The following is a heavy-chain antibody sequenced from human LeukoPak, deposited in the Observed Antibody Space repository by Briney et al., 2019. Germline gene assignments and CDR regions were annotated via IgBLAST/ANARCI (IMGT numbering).Heavy chain of an antibody. D-gene: IGHD3-10*01. Sequence: PGGSLRLSCAASGFIFSGYSMNWVRQAPGKGLEWVSYITSSSSTIYYADSVKGRFTISRDNAKNSLYLEMNSLRAEDTAVYYCARHWANYGSGSYLDYWGQGTLVTVSS. CDR2: ITSSSSTI. V-gene: IGHV3-48*04. J-gene: IGHJ4*02. CDR1: GFIFSGYS. CDR3: ARHWANYGSGSYLDY.